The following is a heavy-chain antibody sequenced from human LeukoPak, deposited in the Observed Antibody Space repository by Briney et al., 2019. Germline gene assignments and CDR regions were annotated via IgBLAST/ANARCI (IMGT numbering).Heavy chain of an antibody. CDR3: ARGSRITMVRGPPKRHFQH. V-gene: IGHV4-34*01. J-gene: IGHJ1*01. D-gene: IGHD3-10*01. Sequence: PSETLSLTCAVYGGSFSGYYWSWIRQPPGKGLEWIGEINHSGSTNYNPSLKSRVTISVDTSKNQFSLKLSSVTAADTAVYYCARGSRITMVRGPPKRHFQHWGQGTLVTVSS. CDR2: INHSGST. CDR1: GGSFSGYY.